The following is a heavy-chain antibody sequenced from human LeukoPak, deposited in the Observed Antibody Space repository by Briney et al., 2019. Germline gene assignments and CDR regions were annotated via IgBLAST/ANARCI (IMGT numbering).Heavy chain of an antibody. CDR1: GFTFSNYA. D-gene: IGHD3-9*01. CDR2: ISGSGGST. CDR3: ARDPSGHDILTAKDY. J-gene: IGHJ4*02. Sequence: GGSLRLSCAASGFTFSNYAMSWVRQAPGKGLEWVSAISGSGGSTYYADSVKGRFTISRDNAKNSLYLQMNSLRAEDTAVYYCARDPSGHDILTAKDYWGQGTLVTVSS. V-gene: IGHV3-23*01.